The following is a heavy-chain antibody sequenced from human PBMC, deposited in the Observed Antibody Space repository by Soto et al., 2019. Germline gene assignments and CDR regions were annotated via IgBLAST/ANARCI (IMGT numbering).Heavy chain of an antibody. Sequence: SSETLSLTYTVSGGSISSYYWSWIRQPPGKGLEWIGYIYYSGSTNYNPSLKSRVTISVDTSKNQFSLKLSSVTAADTAVYYCAREYSSGWYLWFDPWGQGTLVTVSS. CDR3: AREYSSGWYLWFDP. CDR2: IYYSGST. D-gene: IGHD6-19*01. V-gene: IGHV4-59*01. CDR1: GGSISSYY. J-gene: IGHJ5*02.